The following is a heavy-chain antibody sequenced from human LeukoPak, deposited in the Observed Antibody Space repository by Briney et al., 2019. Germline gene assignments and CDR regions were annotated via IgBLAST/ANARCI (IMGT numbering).Heavy chain of an antibody. D-gene: IGHD3-22*01. V-gene: IGHV3-23*01. CDR1: GFTFSSFA. Sequence: GGSLRLSCAASGFTFSSFAMSWVRQAPGKGLEWVSGISGSGGSTYSADSVKGRFIISRDNSKNTLYLQMNSLRSEDTAVYYCAKTHYYDSSGYYHYYFYGMDVWGQGTTVTVSS. CDR2: ISGSGGST. CDR3: AKTHYYDSSGYYHYYFYGMDV. J-gene: IGHJ6*02.